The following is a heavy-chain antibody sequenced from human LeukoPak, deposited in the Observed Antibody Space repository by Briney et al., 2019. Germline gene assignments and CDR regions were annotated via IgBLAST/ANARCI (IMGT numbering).Heavy chain of an antibody. J-gene: IGHJ4*02. Sequence: GRSLRLSCAASGFTFSDYTMHWVRQAPGKGLEWVAVISYDGGQKYHADSVKGRFTISRDNSNNTVSLQMNSLRAEDTAVFYCARANSSSWHYFDYWGQGTLVTVSS. CDR1: GFTFSDYT. CDR2: ISYDGGQK. D-gene: IGHD6-13*01. CDR3: ARANSSSWHYFDY. V-gene: IGHV3-30*04.